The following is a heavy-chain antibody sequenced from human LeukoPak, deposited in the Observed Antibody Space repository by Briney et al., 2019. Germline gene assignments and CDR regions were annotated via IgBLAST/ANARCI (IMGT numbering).Heavy chain of an antibody. CDR2: ISAYHGNT. Sequence: GASVKVSCKASGYTFTNYDINWVRQATGQGLEWMGWISAYHGNTNYAQKLQGRVTLTTDTSTSTAYMELRSLRSDDTAVYYCARDQYYDSKGWFDPWGQGTLVTVSS. D-gene: IGHD3-22*01. CDR1: GYTFTNYD. CDR3: ARDQYYDSKGWFDP. J-gene: IGHJ5*02. V-gene: IGHV1-18*01.